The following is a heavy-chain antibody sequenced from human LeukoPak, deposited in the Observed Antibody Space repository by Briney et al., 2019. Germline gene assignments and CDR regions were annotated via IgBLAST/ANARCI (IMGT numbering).Heavy chain of an antibody. J-gene: IGHJ4*02. CDR3: ARDVGYY. V-gene: IGHV3-7*03. Sequence: PGGSLRLSCVVSGFRFNNYWMTWVRQVPGKGLEWVANMNQDGSQKYYVDSVRGRFTISRDNAKSSLYLQMNSVRAEDTAVYHCARDVGYYCGPGTLVTVSS. D-gene: IGHD1-26*01. CDR1: GFRFNNYW. CDR2: MNQDGSQK.